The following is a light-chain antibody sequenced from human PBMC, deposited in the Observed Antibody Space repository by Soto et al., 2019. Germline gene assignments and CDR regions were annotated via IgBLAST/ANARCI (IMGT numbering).Light chain of an antibody. CDR2: DAS. J-gene: IGKJ1*01. V-gene: IGKV3D-20*01. Sequence: VWLTQFPGTLSLSPGETATLSRGASQSVSNNFLGWYQQKPGLPPRLLIYDASSRANGIPERFSGRGSGTQFTLTISRLEPEDFAVYYCQQYGSTPWTFGRGTKVDIK. CDR1: QSVSNNF. CDR3: QQYGSTPWT.